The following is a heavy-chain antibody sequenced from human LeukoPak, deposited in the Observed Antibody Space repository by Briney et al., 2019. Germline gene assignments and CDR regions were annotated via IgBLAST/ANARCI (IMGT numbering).Heavy chain of an antibody. V-gene: IGHV3-73*01. CDR2: IRSKANSYAT. Sequence: GRSLRLSCAASGFTFSGSAMHWVRQASGKGLEWVGRIRSKANSYATAYAASVKGGFTISRDDSENTVYLQMNSLKTEDTAVYYCTRSEGKGFDYWGQGALVTVSS. CDR1: GFTFSGSA. J-gene: IGHJ4*02. D-gene: IGHD3-3*01. CDR3: TRSEGKGFDY.